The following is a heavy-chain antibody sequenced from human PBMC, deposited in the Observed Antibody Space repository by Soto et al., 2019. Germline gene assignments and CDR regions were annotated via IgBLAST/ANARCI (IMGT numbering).Heavy chain of an antibody. D-gene: IGHD3-10*01. CDR2: MRPDNGDT. CDR3: ARAPYYYGSGTYWVF. Sequence: QVQLVQSGAEVKKPGASVKVSCQASGYTFTSHYINWLRQTSAHGLEWMGWMRPDNGDTGYSQRFQGRVTMTRDTSIRTAYMELNSLRSDDTGVYYCARAPYYYGSGTYWVFWGQGTLVSVSS. V-gene: IGHV1-8*01. CDR1: GYTFTSHY. J-gene: IGHJ4*02.